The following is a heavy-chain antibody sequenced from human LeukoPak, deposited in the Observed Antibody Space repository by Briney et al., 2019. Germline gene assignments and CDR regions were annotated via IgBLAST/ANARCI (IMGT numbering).Heavy chain of an antibody. D-gene: IGHD2-15*01. V-gene: IGHV4-59*01. Sequence: SETLSLTCTVSGGSITNFYGGWIRQSPGKGLELIGYTYYSGTTNYSPSLKSRVGISVDTSKKQFSLKLSSVTAADTAVYYCARSPGGGFDIWGRGTMVTVSS. J-gene: IGHJ3*02. CDR1: GGSITNFY. CDR2: TYYSGTT. CDR3: ARSPGGGFDI.